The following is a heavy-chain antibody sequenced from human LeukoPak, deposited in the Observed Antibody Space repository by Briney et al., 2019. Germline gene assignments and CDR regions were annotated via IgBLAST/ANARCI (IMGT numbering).Heavy chain of an antibody. V-gene: IGHV3-21*01. J-gene: IGHJ4*02. CDR2: ISSSSSYI. Sequence: GGSLRLSCAASGFTFSSYSMNWVRQAPGKGLEWVSSISSSSSYIYYADSVKGRFTISRDNAKNSLYLQMNSLRAEDTAVYYCARDFGSTYPHFDYWGQGTLVTVSS. D-gene: IGHD1-1*01. CDR3: ARDFGSTYPHFDY. CDR1: GFTFSSYS.